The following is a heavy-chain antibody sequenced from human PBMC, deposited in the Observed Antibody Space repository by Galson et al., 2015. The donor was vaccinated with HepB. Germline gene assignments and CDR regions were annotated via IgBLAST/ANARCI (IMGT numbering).Heavy chain of an antibody. J-gene: IGHJ5*01. CDR3: AKGYGLFDS. Sequence: LRLSCAASGFAFDTHAMSWVRQAPGRGLEWISGISGNGDSTFYADSVQGRFTVSRDNSNNMLYLQMNSLRAEDAGLYFCAKGYGLFDSWGQGILVTVSS. CDR2: ISGNGDST. V-gene: IGHV3-23*01. CDR1: GFAFDTHA. D-gene: IGHD5-18*01.